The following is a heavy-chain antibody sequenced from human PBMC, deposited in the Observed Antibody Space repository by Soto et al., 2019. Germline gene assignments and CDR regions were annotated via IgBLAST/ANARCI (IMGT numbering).Heavy chain of an antibody. D-gene: IGHD2-21*02. V-gene: IGHV2-5*05. Sequence: SGPTLVKPTQTLALTFNFSGFSLSTSGVGVGWIRQPPGKALEWLALIYWDDDRRYGPSLKSRLTITKDTSKNQVVLTMTNMDPVDTATYYCAHIQNVVVTAPENWFDPWGQGTLVTVSS. CDR1: GFSLSTSGVG. J-gene: IGHJ5*02. CDR3: AHIQNVVVTAPENWFDP. CDR2: IYWDDDR.